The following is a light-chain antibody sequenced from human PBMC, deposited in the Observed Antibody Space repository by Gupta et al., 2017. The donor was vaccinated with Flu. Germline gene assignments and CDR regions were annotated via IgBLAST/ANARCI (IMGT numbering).Light chain of an antibody. CDR2: EVS. CDR3: RSYTSSRTLVV. V-gene: IGLV2-14*01. J-gene: IGLJ2*01. Sequence: QSALTQPASVAGAPGQSITIHCTGTSSDVGGYNYVSCYQQHPGKAPKLMIYEVSNRPSGVANRFSGSKSGNTASLTISGLQAEDEADYYCRSYTSSRTLVVFGGGTKLTVL. CDR1: SSDVGGYNY.